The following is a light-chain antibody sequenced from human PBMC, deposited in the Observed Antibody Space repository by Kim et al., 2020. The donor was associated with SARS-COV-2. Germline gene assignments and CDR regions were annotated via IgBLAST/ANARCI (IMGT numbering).Light chain of an antibody. Sequence: QSALTQPRSVSGSPAQSVTISCTGTSSDVGGYNYVSWYQQHPGKAPKLMIYDVSKRPSGVPDRFSGSKSGNTASLTISGLQAEDEADYYCCSYAGSFVVFGGGTQLTVL. CDR1: SSDVGGYNY. V-gene: IGLV2-11*01. CDR2: DVS. J-gene: IGLJ2*01. CDR3: CSYAGSFVV.